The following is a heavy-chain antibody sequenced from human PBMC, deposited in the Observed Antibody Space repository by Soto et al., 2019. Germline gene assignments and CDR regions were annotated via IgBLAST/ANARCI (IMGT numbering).Heavy chain of an antibody. Sequence: SETLSLTCTVSGGSISSYYWSWIRQAPGKGLEWVSYISSSGSTIYYADSVKGRVTISVDTSKNQFSLKLSSVTAADTAVYYCARGEVATIWDHNAFDIWGQGTMVTVSS. CDR1: GGSISSYY. V-gene: IGHV4-59*01. D-gene: IGHD5-12*01. J-gene: IGHJ3*02. CDR2: ISSSGST. CDR3: ARGEVATIWDHNAFDI.